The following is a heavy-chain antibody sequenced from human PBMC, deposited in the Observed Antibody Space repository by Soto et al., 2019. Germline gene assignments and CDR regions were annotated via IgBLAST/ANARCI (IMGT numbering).Heavy chain of an antibody. Sequence: QLQLQESGTGLVKPSETLSLTCTVSGGSLSSSNYHWGWIRQPPGKGLEWIGSMDYSGSTFYNPSLKRRVTKSVDTSTDQFPLKLTSVTAADTALYHCARHVGNSPPGSWGQGTLVTVSS. CDR1: GGSLSSSNYH. CDR3: ARHVGNSPPGS. D-gene: IGHD1-26*01. CDR2: MDYSGST. J-gene: IGHJ4*02. V-gene: IGHV4-39*01.